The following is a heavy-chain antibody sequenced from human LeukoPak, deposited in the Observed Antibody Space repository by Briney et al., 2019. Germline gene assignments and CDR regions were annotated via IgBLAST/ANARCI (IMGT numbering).Heavy chain of an antibody. CDR2: IYYSGSA. D-gene: IGHD2-2*01. J-gene: IGHJ6*02. CDR3: ARGFCTSTSCYAGDYGMHV. Sequence: PSETLSLTCTVSGGSISTYYWSWIRQPPGKGLEWIGYIYYSGSANYNPSLKSRVTISIDTSKNQFSLKLSSVTAADTAVYYCARGFCTSTSCYAGDYGMHVWGQGTTVTVSS. CDR1: GGSISTYY. V-gene: IGHV4-59*01.